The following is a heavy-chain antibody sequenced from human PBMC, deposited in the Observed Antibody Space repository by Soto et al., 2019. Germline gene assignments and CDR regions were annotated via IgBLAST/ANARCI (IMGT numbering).Heavy chain of an antibody. CDR1: GGSISSGDYY. Sequence: SVTLSLTCSVSGGSISSGDYYWSWLRQPPGKGLEWIGNVYYSGNAYYYPSLKSRVTPSGNASKNPPSLKLRSVTAADTAVYYCSGGLSEWGLIDFWGQGTLVTVSS. J-gene: IGHJ4*02. V-gene: IGHV4-30-4*02. CDR3: SGGLSEWGLIDF. CDR2: VYYSGNA. D-gene: IGHD3-3*01.